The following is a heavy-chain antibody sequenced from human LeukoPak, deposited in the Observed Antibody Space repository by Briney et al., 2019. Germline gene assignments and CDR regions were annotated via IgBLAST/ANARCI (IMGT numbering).Heavy chain of an antibody. CDR3: ARAPIKSMVRGGGWFDP. CDR2: INSDGSST. Sequence: GGSLRLSCAASGFTFSSYWMHWVRQAPGKGLVWVSRINSDGSSTSYADSVKGRFTISRDNAKNTLYLQMNSLRAEDTAVYYCARAPIKSMVRGGGWFDPWGLGTLVTVSS. J-gene: IGHJ5*02. D-gene: IGHD3-10*01. CDR1: GFTFSSYW. V-gene: IGHV3-74*01.